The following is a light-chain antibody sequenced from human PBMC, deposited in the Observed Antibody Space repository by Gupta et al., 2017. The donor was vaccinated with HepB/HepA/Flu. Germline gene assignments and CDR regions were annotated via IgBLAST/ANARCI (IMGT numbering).Light chain of an antibody. V-gene: IGKV1-39*01. J-gene: IGKJ1*01. Sequence: QSPSSLSASVGDRVTITCRASQSISSYLNWYQQKPGKAPKLLIYAASSLQSGVPSRFSGSGSGTDFTLTISSLQPEDFATYYCQQSYSTPRTFGQGTKVEIK. CDR2: AAS. CDR3: QQSYSTPRT. CDR1: QSISSY.